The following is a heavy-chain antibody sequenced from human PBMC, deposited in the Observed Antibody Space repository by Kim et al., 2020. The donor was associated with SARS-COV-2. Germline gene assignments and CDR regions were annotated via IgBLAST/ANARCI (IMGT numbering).Heavy chain of an antibody. CDR2: TYYRSKWYY. CDR3: ARDHQYSIDY. Sequence: SQTLSLTCVISGDSVSSDSAAWNWIRQSPSRGLEWLGRTYYRSKWYYDYADSVKSRITINPDTAKNQFSLQLKSVTPEATAMYYCARDHQYSIDYWGQGTRVTVSS. D-gene: IGHD5-12*01. V-gene: IGHV6-1*01. CDR1: GDSVSSDSAA. J-gene: IGHJ4*02.